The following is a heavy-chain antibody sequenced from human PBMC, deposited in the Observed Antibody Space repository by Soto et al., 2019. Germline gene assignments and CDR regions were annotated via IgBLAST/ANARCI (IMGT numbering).Heavy chain of an antibody. Sequence: KGMEWVSYINSNSGTVYYVDSVKGRFTISRDNSKNTMYLQMYSLRAEDTAVYFFFFQAEDGIRDVRSVSAFLLNRSSDL. CDR3: FFQAEDGIRDVRSVSAFLLNRSSDL. V-gene: IGHV3-48*01. J-gene: IGHJ2*01. D-gene: IGHD3-10*02. CDR2: INSNSGTV.